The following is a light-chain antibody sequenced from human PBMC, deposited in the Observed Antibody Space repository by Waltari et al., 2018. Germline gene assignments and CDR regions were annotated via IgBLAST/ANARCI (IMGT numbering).Light chain of an antibody. CDR1: QTVGSSN. CDR3: QQSGSSPPVT. CDR2: AAT. V-gene: IGKV3-20*01. Sequence: ESVLTQSPGTLSLSPGERATLSCRASQTVGSSNLAWYQQKPGQAPRLLIYAATNRATCHSDKVNGNGSGNDLNLTISRLEPEDFAVYFWQQSGSSPPVTFRRGTKVEIK. J-gene: IGKJ4*01.